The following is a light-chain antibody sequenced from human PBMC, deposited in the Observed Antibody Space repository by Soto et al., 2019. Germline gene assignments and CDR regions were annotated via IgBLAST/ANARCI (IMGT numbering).Light chain of an antibody. Sequence: AIQMTQPPSSLSASVGDRVTITCRASQGICSDLGWYQQKPGKSPKILIYTASSFRSGIPSRFSGRGSGTDFTLTINSLQPEDIETYVCLQDYNYPRTFGQGTKVEI. CDR1: QGICSD. J-gene: IGKJ1*01. CDR2: TAS. CDR3: LQDYNYPRT. V-gene: IGKV1-6*01.